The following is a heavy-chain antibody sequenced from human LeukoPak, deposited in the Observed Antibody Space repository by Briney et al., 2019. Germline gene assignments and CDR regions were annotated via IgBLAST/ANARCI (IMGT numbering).Heavy chain of an antibody. CDR1: GYTLTELS. J-gene: IGHJ6*02. V-gene: IGHV1-24*01. CDR2: FDPEDGET. CDR3: ATEKDYYGSGSPTLDV. D-gene: IGHD3-10*01. Sequence: ASVKVSCKVSGYTLTELSMHWVRQAPGKGLEWMGGFDPEDGETIYAQKFQGRVTMTEDTSTDTAYMELGSLRSEDTAVYYCATEKDYYGSGSPTLDVWGQGTTVTVSS.